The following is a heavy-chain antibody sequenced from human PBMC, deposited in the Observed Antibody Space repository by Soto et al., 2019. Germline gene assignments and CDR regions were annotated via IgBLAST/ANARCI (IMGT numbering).Heavy chain of an antibody. J-gene: IGHJ5*01. CDR3: AKAPGTSLFWLDS. V-gene: IGHV1-69*02. CDR2: IIPLLDRP. CDR1: GGTFSSWT. Sequence: QVQLVQSGAEVKPPGSSVRVSCKASGGTFSSWTVSWVRQAPGQGLEWLGRIIPLLDRPNYAQKFQGRLTITADRSTATAYMDLPSLGSDDTAVYFCAKAPGTSLFWLDSWCQGTLVAVSS.